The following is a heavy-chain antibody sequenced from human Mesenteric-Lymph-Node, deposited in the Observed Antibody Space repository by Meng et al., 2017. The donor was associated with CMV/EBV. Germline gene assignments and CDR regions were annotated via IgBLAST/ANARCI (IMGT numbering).Heavy chain of an antibody. CDR1: GFTFSSYS. D-gene: IGHD4-11*01. CDR3: ARDPAVTTLSGDYGMDV. Sequence: LSLTCAASGFTFSSYSMNWVRQAPGKGLEWVSSISSSSYIYYADSVKGRFTISRDNAKNSLYLQMNSLRAEDTAVYYCARDPAVTTLSGDYGMDVWGQGTTVTVSS. CDR2: ISSSSYI. J-gene: IGHJ6*02. V-gene: IGHV3-21*01.